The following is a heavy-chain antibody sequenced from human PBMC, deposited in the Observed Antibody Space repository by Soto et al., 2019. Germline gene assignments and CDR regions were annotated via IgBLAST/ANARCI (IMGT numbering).Heavy chain of an antibody. CDR2: ISVHNGYT. CDR1: GYTFSSYG. D-gene: IGHD1-1*01. V-gene: IGHV1-18*01. CDR3: ARLEHNFGPHDY. J-gene: IGHJ4*02. Sequence: QVQLAQSGAEVKQPGASVTVSCKASGYTFSSYGISWVRQAPGQGLEWVGWISVHNGYTKYATELQGRVTMTTDTSTSTAYMELRSLRSDDSAAYFCARLEHNFGPHDYWGQGTLVTVTS.